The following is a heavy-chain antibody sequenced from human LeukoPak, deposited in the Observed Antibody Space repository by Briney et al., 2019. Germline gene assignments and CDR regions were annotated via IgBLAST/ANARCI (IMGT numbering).Heavy chain of an antibody. D-gene: IGHD1-1*01. Sequence: PGGSLRLSCTASGFSLSDYGMHWVRQAPGKGLEWVELNWSGASAGLYADSVKGRFPISRDGSRNTMYLQMESLRAEDTAVYHCARDSWNDGNYYMDVWGKGTTVTVSS. V-gene: IGHV3-33*01. CDR1: GFSLSDYG. J-gene: IGHJ6*03. CDR3: ARDSWNDGNYYMDV. CDR2: NWSGASAG.